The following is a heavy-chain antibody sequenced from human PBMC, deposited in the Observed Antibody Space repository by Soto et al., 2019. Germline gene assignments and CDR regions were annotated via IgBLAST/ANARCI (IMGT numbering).Heavy chain of an antibody. CDR2: ISGYSGNT. Sequence: QGQLVQSGAEVKKPGAAVKVSCKASDYIFSLFSISWVRQAPGQGLEWMGSISGYSGNTKYAQNFHGRVTMTTATSTTTAYMELRSLRSYDTAFYYCARDTFGNVDAFDLWGLGTMVTFSS. V-gene: IGHV1-18*01. J-gene: IGHJ3*01. CDR1: DYIFSLFS. CDR3: ARDTFGNVDAFDL. D-gene: IGHD3-16*01.